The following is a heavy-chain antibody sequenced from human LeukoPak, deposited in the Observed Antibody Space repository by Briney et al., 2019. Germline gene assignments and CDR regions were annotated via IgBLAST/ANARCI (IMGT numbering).Heavy chain of an antibody. Sequence: SETLSLTCTVSGASINTYYWTWIRQPPGQGLEWIGYIYYSGGTNYNTSLKSRVTISVDTSKNQYSLRLSSVTAADTAVYYCARTLAFGGVHAPWGRGTLVTVSS. CDR2: IYYSGGT. CDR1: GASINTYY. J-gene: IGHJ5*02. CDR3: ARTLAFGGVHAP. D-gene: IGHD3-16*01. V-gene: IGHV4-59*01.